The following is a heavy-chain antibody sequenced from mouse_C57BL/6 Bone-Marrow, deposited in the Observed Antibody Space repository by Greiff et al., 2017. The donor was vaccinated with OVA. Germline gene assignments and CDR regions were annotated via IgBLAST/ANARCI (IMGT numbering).Heavy chain of an antibody. Sequence: VQLQESGAELVRPGTSVTVSCKASGYAFTNYLLEWVKQRPGQGLEWIGVINPGSGGTNYNEKFKGKATLTADKSSSTAYMQLSSLTSEDSAVYFCARKDDGTFDYWGQGTTLTVSS. CDR1: GYAFTNYL. CDR2: INPGSGGT. CDR3: ARKDDGTFDY. D-gene: IGHD2-12*01. J-gene: IGHJ2*01. V-gene: IGHV1-54*01.